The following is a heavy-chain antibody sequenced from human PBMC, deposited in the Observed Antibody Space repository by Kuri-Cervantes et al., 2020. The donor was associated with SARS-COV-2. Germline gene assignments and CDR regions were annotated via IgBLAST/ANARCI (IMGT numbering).Heavy chain of an antibody. CDR3: ARGPRKNIVVVVAAPGTNWFDP. D-gene: IGHD2-15*01. J-gene: IGHJ5*02. CDR2: IYTSGCT. Sequence: SEPLSLTCTVSGGPISSYYWSWTRQPAGKGLEWIGRIYTSGCTNYNPSLKSRVTISVDTSKNQFSLKLSSVTAADTAVYYCARGPRKNIVVVVAAPGTNWFDPWGQGTLVTVSS. V-gene: IGHV4-4*07. CDR1: GGPISSYY.